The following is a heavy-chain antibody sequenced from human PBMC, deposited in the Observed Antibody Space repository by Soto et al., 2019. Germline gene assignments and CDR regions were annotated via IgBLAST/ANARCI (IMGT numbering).Heavy chain of an antibody. CDR3: ASIPPVVVAAPYYYYYGMDV. V-gene: IGHV4-31*03. CDR1: GGSISSGGYY. D-gene: IGHD2-15*01. CDR2: IYYSGST. J-gene: IGHJ6*02. Sequence: KPSETLSLTCTVSGGSISSGGYYWSWIRQHPGKGLEWIGYIYYSGSTYYNPSLKSRVTISVDTSKNQFSLKLSSVTAADTAVYYCASIPPVVVAAPYYYYYGMDVWGQGTTVTVSS.